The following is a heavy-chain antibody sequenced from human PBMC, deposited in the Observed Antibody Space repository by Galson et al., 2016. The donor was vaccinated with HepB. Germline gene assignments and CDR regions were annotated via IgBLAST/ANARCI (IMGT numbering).Heavy chain of an antibody. D-gene: IGHD1-26*01. J-gene: IGHJ4*02. CDR1: SGSISSSRYY. Sequence: SETLSLTCTVSSGSISSSRYYWGWIRQPPGKGLEWIGSVYYSGTAYYDPSLKSRVSISVDTSKNQFSLKLSSVTAADTAVYYCARGDSRIGGRRFGDWGQGTLVTVSS. V-gene: IGHV4-39*01. CDR2: VYYSGTA. CDR3: ARGDSRIGGRRFGD.